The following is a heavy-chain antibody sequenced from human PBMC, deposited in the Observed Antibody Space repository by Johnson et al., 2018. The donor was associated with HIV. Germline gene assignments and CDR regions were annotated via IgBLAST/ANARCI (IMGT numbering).Heavy chain of an antibody. D-gene: IGHD3-3*01. J-gene: IGHJ3*01. CDR3: AKVVAAYYNFWSGDHPDAFDV. V-gene: IGHV3-30*02. Sequence: QVQLMESGGGVVQPGGSLRLSCAASGFTFSTYGMHWVRQAPGKGLEWVAFIQYDGSNKYYADSVKGRFTISSDNSKNTLYLQMNSLRAEDTAMYYCAKVVAAYYNFWSGDHPDAFDVWGQGTMVTVSS. CDR1: GFTFSTYG. CDR2: IQYDGSNK.